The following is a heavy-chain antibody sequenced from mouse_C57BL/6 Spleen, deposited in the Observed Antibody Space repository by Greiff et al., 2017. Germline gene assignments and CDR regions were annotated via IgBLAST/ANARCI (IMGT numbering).Heavy chain of an antibody. CDR3: ARDWGGSSPNFDV. Sequence: QVQLKESGPGLVQPSQSLSITCTVSGFSLTSYGVHWVRQSPGKGLEWLGVICSGGSTDYNAAFISRLCISKDNSKSQVFLKMNSLQADDTAIYYCARDWGGSSPNFDVWGTGTTVTVSS. J-gene: IGHJ1*03. CDR1: GFSLTSYG. CDR2: ICSGGST. D-gene: IGHD1-1*01. V-gene: IGHV2-2*01.